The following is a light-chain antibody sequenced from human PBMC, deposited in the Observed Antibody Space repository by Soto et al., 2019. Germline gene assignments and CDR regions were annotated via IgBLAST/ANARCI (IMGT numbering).Light chain of an antibody. V-gene: IGLV1-44*01. Sequence: SVLTQPPSASGSRGRRVTISCSTSSSNLGDNTVNWYQQVPGAAPKLLIYSYDQRPSGVPDRFSGSKSGTSASLAISGLQSEDEADYYCAAWDASLDGYVFGTGTKVTVL. CDR1: SSNLGDNT. CDR3: AAWDASLDGYV. CDR2: SYD. J-gene: IGLJ1*01.